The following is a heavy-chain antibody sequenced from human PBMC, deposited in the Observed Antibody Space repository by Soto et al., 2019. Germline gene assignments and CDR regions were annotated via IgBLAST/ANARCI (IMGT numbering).Heavy chain of an antibody. Sequence: PSETLSLTCAAYGGSFMGYYWSWIRQPPGKGLEWIGEINHSGSTNYNPSLKSRVTISVDTSKNQFSLKLSSVTAADTAVYYCAKSGSYYYYGMDVWGQGTTVTVSS. D-gene: IGHD1-26*01. CDR2: INHSGST. J-gene: IGHJ6*02. CDR3: AKSGSYYYYGMDV. V-gene: IGHV4-34*01. CDR1: GGSFMGYY.